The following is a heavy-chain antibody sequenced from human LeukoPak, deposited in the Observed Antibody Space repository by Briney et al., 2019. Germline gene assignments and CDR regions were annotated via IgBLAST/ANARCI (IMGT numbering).Heavy chain of an antibody. CDR1: GGSISSYY. D-gene: IGHD3/OR15-3a*01. J-gene: IGHJ4*02. Sequence: SETLSLTCTVSGGSISSYYWSWIRQPPGKGLEWIGYIYYSGSTYYNPSLQSRVTISLDTSKNQFSLKLSSVTAADTAVYYCARDFRGGTGGLDYWGQGTLVIVSS. CDR3: ARDFRGGTGGLDY. CDR2: IYYSGST. V-gene: IGHV4-59*12.